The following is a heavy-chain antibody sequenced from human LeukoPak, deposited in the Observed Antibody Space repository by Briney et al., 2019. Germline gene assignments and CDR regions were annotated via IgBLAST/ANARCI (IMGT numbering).Heavy chain of an antibody. CDR1: GFTFSSYG. CDR2: ISYDGSNK. Sequence: GGSLRLSCAASGFTFSSYGMHWVRQAPGKGLEWVAVISYDGSNKYYADSVEGRFTISRDNSKNTLYLQMNSLRAEDTAVYYCAKERGYSSSSVFDYWGQGTLVTVSS. J-gene: IGHJ4*02. D-gene: IGHD6-6*01. V-gene: IGHV3-30*18. CDR3: AKERGYSSSSVFDY.